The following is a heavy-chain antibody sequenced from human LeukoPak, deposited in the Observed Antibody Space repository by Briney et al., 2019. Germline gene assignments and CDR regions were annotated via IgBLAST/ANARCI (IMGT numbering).Heavy chain of an antibody. CDR3: AGGQMFTSGGFES. CDR1: GFTFSSNA. D-gene: IGHD6-19*01. CDR2: ISGSGGST. Sequence: PGGSLRLSCGASGFTFSSNAMSWVRQAPGKGLVWVSTISGSGGSTYYADSVKGRFTISRDNSKNTLSLQMNSLRPDDTALYYCAGGQMFTSGGFESWGQGALVTVSS. J-gene: IGHJ4*02. V-gene: IGHV3-23*01.